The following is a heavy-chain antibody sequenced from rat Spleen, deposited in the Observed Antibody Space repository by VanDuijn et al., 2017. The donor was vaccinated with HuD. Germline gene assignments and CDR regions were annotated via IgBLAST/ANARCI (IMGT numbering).Heavy chain of an antibody. CDR3: ARDRGAAGFDY. CDR1: GFSLTSNS. Sequence: QVQLMESGPGLVQPSETLSLTCTVSGFSLTSNSVSWVRQPPGKGPEWMGAIWSGGSTDYNSALKSRLSISRDTSKRQVFLKMNSLQTEDTATYYCARDRGAAGFDYWGQGVMVTVSS. V-gene: IGHV2-15*01. D-gene: IGHD1-2*01. J-gene: IGHJ2*01. CDR2: IWSGGST.